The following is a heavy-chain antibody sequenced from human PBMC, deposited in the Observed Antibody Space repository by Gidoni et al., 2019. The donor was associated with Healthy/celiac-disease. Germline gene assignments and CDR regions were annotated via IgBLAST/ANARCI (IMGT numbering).Heavy chain of an antibody. V-gene: IGHV3-11*05. CDR1: GFTFSHYY. J-gene: IGHJ6*02. D-gene: IGHD3-10*01. CDR3: ARDQFPGGFGEDLYYYYYGMDV. CDR2: ISSSSSYT. Sequence: QVQLVESGGVLVKPGGSLRLSCAASGFTFSHYYMSLIRQAPGKGLEGVSYISSSSSYTNYADSVKGRFTISRDNAKNSLYLQMNSLRAEDTAVYYCARDQFPGGFGEDLYYYYYGMDVWGQGTTVTVSS.